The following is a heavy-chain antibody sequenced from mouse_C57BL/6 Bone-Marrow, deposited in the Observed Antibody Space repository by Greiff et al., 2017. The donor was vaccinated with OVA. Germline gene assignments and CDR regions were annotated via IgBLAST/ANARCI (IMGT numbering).Heavy chain of an antibody. J-gene: IGHJ4*01. Sequence: EVKLVESGGGLVQPGGSLKLSCAASGFTFSDYGMAWVRQAPRKGPEWVAFISNLAYSIYYAATVTGRFTISRENAKNTLYLEMSSLRSEDTAMYYCARQPLYYGNYDAMDYWGQGTSVTVSS. CDR3: ARQPLYYGNYDAMDY. D-gene: IGHD2-1*01. CDR2: ISNLAYSI. CDR1: GFTFSDYG. V-gene: IGHV5-15*01.